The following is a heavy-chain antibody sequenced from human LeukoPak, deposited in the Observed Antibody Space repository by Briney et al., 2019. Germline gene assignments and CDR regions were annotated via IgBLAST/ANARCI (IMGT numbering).Heavy chain of an antibody. CDR3: ARHFSPSRGYYFDY. CDR1: GGSISSYY. Sequence: SETLSLTCTVSGGSISSYYWSWIRQPPGKGLEWIGYIYYSGSTNCNPSLKSRVTISVDTSKNQFSLKLSSVTAADTAVYYCARHFSPSRGYYFDYWGQGTLVTVSS. V-gene: IGHV4-59*08. D-gene: IGHD3-10*01. CDR2: IYYSGST. J-gene: IGHJ4*02.